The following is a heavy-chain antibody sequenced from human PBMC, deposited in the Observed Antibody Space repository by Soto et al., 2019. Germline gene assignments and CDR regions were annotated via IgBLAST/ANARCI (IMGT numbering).Heavy chain of an antibody. D-gene: IGHD2-21*02. V-gene: IGHV4-30-4*01. CDR2: IYYSGST. J-gene: IGHJ5*02. Sequence: QVQLQESGPGLVKPSQTLSLTCTVSGGSISSGDYYWSWIRQPPGKGLEWIGYIYYSGSTYYTPSLKSRVTISVDTSKNQFSLKLSSVTAADTAVYYCTRAMVVTQTWFDPWGQGTLVTVSS. CDR3: TRAMVVTQTWFDP. CDR1: GGSISSGDYY.